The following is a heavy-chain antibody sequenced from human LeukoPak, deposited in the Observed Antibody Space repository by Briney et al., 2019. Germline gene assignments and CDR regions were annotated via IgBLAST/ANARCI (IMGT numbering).Heavy chain of an antibody. J-gene: IGHJ2*01. Sequence: SQTLSLTCTVSGGSISSGVYYWSWIRQHPGKGLEWIGYIYYSGSTYYNPSLKSRVTISVDTSKNQFSLKLSSVTAADTAVYYSARDHRYYGSGLNWYFDLWGRGTLVTVSS. CDR1: GGSISSGVYY. V-gene: IGHV4-31*03. CDR3: ARDHRYYGSGLNWYFDL. D-gene: IGHD3-10*01. CDR2: IYYSGST.